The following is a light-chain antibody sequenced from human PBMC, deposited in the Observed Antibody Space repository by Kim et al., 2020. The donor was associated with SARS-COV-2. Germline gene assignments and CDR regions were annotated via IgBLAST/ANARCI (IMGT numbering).Light chain of an antibody. CDR1: NIGSKN. J-gene: IGLJ3*02. V-gene: IGLV3-9*01. CDR3: QVWDTSTARV. CDR2: RDS. Sequence: SYELTQPLSVSVALGQTATITCGGDNIGSKNVHWYQQKPGQAPVLVIYRDSNRPSGIPERFSGSNSGNTATLTICRAQAGDEADYYCQVWDTSTARVFGGGTQLTVL.